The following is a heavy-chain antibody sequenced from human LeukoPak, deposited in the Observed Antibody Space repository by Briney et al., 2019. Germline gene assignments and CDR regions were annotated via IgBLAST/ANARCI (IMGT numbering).Heavy chain of an antibody. J-gene: IGHJ4*02. CDR2: IIPIFGTA. V-gene: IGHV1-69*13. CDR1: GYTFTSYG. D-gene: IGHD1-26*01. CDR3: AGDPRIVGATTNY. Sequence: SVKVPCKASGYTFTSYGISWVRQAPGQGLEWMGGIIPIFGTANYAQKFQGRVTITADESTSTAYMELSSLRSEDTAVYYCAGDPRIVGATTNYWGQGTLVTASS.